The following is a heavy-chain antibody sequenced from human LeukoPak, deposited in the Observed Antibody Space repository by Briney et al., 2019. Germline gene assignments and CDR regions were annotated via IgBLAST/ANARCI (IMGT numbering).Heavy chain of an antibody. Sequence: PGGSLRLSCAASGFIVSGDFVSWVRQAPGKGLEWVSVIYSDGSTYYADSVKGRFTISRDNSKNTLYLQMNSLRAEDTAVYYCARRIVCPDYWGQGTLVTVSS. J-gene: IGHJ4*02. D-gene: IGHD2-15*01. CDR3: ARRIVCPDY. CDR1: GFIVSGDF. CDR2: IYSDGST. V-gene: IGHV3-66*02.